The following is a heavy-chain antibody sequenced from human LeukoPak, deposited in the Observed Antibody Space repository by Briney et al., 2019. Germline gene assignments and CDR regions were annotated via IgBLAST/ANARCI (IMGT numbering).Heavy chain of an antibody. V-gene: IGHV3-53*01. Sequence: SGGSLRLSCAASGFTDSSNYMSWLRQAPGKGLEWVSVIYSGGSTYYADSVKGRFTISRDNSKNTLYLQMNSLRAEDTAVYYCARDFNYGSGSNYYYYMDVWGKGTTVTVSS. CDR3: ARDFNYGSGSNYYYYMDV. D-gene: IGHD3-10*01. CDR2: IYSGGST. CDR1: GFTDSSNY. J-gene: IGHJ6*03.